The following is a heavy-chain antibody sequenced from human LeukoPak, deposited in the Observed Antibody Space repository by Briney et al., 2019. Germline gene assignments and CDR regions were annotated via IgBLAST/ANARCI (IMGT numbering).Heavy chain of an antibody. CDR1: GYTFTSYY. CDR3: TRLYDISNSWFDP. CDR2: IYPSGGST. Sequence: ASVKVSCKASGYTFTSYYMHWVRQAPGQGLEWMGMIYPSGGSTSYAQKFQGRVTMTRDTSTSTVYMEMSSLRSEDTAVYYCTRLYDISNSWFDPWGRGTLVTVSS. D-gene: IGHD3-3*01. V-gene: IGHV1-46*03. J-gene: IGHJ5*02.